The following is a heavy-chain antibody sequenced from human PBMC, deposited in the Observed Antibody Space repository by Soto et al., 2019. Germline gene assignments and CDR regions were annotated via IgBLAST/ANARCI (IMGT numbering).Heavy chain of an antibody. Sequence: ASVKVSCKASGYTFTSYGISWVRQAPGQGLEWMGWISAYNGNTNYAQKLQGRVTMTTGTSTSTAYMELRSLRSDDTAVYYCARGGWGYCSSTSCYSSDYYYYYYMDVWGKGTTVTV. CDR1: GYTFTSYG. CDR3: ARGGWGYCSSTSCYSSDYYYYYYMDV. D-gene: IGHD2-2*01. CDR2: ISAYNGNT. J-gene: IGHJ6*03. V-gene: IGHV1-18*01.